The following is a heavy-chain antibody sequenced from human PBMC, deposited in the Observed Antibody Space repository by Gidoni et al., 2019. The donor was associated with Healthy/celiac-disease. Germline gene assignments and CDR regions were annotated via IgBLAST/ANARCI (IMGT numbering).Heavy chain of an antibody. J-gene: IGHJ4*02. D-gene: IGHD5-18*01. CDR2: IYYRGST. Sequence: QVQLQESSPGLVKPSQTMSLTCTVSGGSTSSGDSYWSWIRQPPGKGLEWIGYIYYRGSTYYNPSRKSRVTISVDTSKNQFSLKLSSVTAADTAVYYCASCDVDTAMTFDYWGQGTLVTVSS. CDR1: GGSTSSGDSY. V-gene: IGHV4-30-4*01. CDR3: ASCDVDTAMTFDY.